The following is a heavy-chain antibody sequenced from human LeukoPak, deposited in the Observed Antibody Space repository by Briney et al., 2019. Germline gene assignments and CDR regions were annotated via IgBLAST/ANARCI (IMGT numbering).Heavy chain of an antibody. J-gene: IGHJ3*02. CDR1: GGSISSYY. V-gene: IGHV4-59*12. D-gene: IGHD2-21*02. CDR2: IYYSGST. Sequence: SETLSLTCTVSGGSISSYYWSWIRQPPGKGLEWIGYIYYSGSTNYNPSLKIRVTISVDTSKNQFSLKLSSVTAADTAVYYCARGFAYCGGDCRDAFDIWGQGTMVTVSS. CDR3: ARGFAYCGGDCRDAFDI.